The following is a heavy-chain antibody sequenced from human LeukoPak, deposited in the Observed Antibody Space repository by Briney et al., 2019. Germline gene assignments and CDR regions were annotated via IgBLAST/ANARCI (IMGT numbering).Heavy chain of an antibody. V-gene: IGHV3-23*01. J-gene: IGHJ3*02. CDR1: RFTFSSYA. Sequence: GGSLRLSCAASRFTFSSYAMSWVRQAPGKGLEWVSAISGSGGSTYYADSVKGRFTISRDNSKNTLYLQMNSLRAEDTAVYYCAKRGGGWLTENAFDIWGQGTMVTVSS. CDR2: ISGSGGST. D-gene: IGHD6-19*01. CDR3: AKRGGGWLTENAFDI.